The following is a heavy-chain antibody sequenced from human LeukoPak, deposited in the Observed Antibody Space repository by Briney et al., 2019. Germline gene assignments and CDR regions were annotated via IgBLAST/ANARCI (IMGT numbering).Heavy chain of an antibody. CDR1: GYTFTGYY. CDR2: INPNSGGT. J-gene: IGHJ4*02. V-gene: IGHV1-2*02. D-gene: IGHD3-22*01. Sequence: ASVKVSCKASGYTFTGYYMHWVRQAPGQGLEWMGWINPNSGGTNYAQKFQGRVTMTRDTSISTAYMELSRLRSDDTAVYYCARGFYYYDSSGYRKSLYYFDYWGQGTLVTVSS. CDR3: ARGFYYYDSSGYRKSLYYFDY.